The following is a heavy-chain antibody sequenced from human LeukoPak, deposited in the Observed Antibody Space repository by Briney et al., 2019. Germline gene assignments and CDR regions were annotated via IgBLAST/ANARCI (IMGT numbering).Heavy chain of an antibody. D-gene: IGHD4/OR15-4a*01. V-gene: IGHV3-23*01. Sequence: GGSLRLSCVASGFTFSSHAMDWVRQAPGKGLEWVSAISGSGGNTYYADPVKGRFTISRDHSKTTLFLQMNSLTAEDTAVYYCAKDLHDYGNYVGWFDSWGQGTLVTVSS. CDR1: GFTFSSHA. J-gene: IGHJ5*01. CDR3: AKDLHDYGNYVGWFDS. CDR2: ISGSGGNT.